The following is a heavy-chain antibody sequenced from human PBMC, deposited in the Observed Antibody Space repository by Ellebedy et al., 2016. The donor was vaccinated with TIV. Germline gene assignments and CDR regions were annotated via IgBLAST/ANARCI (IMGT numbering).Heavy chain of an antibody. CDR3: ARQVTRGWYEGDYFDY. CDR1: GGSFSGYY. J-gene: IGHJ4*02. Sequence: SETLSLXXAVYGGSFSGYYWSWIRQPPGKGLEWIGSIYYSGSTYYNPSLKSRVTISVDTSKNQFSLKLSSVTAADTAVYYCARQVTRGWYEGDYFDYWGQGTLVTVSS. CDR2: IYYSGST. D-gene: IGHD6-19*01. V-gene: IGHV4-34*01.